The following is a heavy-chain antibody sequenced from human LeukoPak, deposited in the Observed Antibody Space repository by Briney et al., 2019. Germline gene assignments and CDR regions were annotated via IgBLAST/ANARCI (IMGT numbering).Heavy chain of an antibody. J-gene: IGHJ4*02. CDR3: VKVSRRPATDFDY. CDR2: ISTNGDST. D-gene: IGHD2-2*01. CDR1: GFTFSSYP. Sequence: GGSLRLSCSASGFTFSSYPMHWVRQAPGKGLEYISRISTNGDSTHYADSVKGRFTISRDNSKNTLNLQMSSLRVDDTAVYYCVKVSRRPATDFDYWGQGTLVTVSS. V-gene: IGHV3-64D*06.